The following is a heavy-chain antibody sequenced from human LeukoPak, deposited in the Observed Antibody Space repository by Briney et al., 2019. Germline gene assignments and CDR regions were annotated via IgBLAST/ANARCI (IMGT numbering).Heavy chain of an antibody. J-gene: IGHJ6*02. CDR3: ASTGVGRPQTYYYGMDV. V-gene: IGHV1-69*13. Sequence: SVKVSCKASGGTFSSYAISWVRQAPGQGLEWMGGIIPIFGTANYAQEFQGRVTITADESTSTAYMELSSLRSEDTAVYYCASTGVGRPQTYYYGMDVWGQGTTVTVSS. CDR2: IIPIFGTA. CDR1: GGTFSSYA. D-gene: IGHD2-8*01.